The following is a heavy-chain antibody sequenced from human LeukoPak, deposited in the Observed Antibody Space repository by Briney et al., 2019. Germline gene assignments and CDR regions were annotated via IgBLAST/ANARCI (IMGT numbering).Heavy chain of an antibody. V-gene: IGHV3-23*01. CDR1: GFPFSDFS. D-gene: IGHD2-8*01. CDR3: AKQSYARSLGE. J-gene: IGHJ4*02. Sequence: GSLRLSCAKSGFPFSDFSMSWVRQAPGKGLELISTTNSGGTSTYYAESVKGRFTISRDNSKNTLYLQMSSLRVEDTAVYYCAKQSYARSLGEGGPGTLVSVSS. CDR2: TNSGGTST.